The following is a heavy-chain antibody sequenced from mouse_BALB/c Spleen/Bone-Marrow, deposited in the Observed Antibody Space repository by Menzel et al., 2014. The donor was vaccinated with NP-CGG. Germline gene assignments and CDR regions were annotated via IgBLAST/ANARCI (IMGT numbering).Heavy chain of an antibody. CDR3: TRRLLYYAMDY. CDR1: GYTFTSYY. CDR2: INPSNGGT. J-gene: IGHJ4*01. Sequence: QVQLQQSGAELVKPGASVKLSCKASGYTFTSYYMYWVKQRPGQGLEWIGEINPSNGGTNFNEKFKSKATLTVDKSSSTAYMQLSSLTSEDSAVYYCTRRLLYYAMDYWGQGTSGTVSS. V-gene: IGHV1S81*02. D-gene: IGHD2-13*01.